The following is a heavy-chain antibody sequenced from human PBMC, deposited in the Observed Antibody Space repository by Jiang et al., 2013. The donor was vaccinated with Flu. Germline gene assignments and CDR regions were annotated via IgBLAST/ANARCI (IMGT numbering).Heavy chain of an antibody. CDR2: INHSGST. CDR1: GGSFSGYY. V-gene: IGHV4-34*01. CDR3: ARGREWLGKYYYGMDV. Sequence: KPSETLSLTCAVYGGSFSGYYWSWIRQPPGKGLEWIGEINHSGSTNYNPSLKSRVTISVDTSKNQFSLKLSSVTAADTAVYYCARGREWLGKYYYGMDVWGKGTTVTVSS. J-gene: IGHJ6*04. D-gene: IGHD6-19*01.